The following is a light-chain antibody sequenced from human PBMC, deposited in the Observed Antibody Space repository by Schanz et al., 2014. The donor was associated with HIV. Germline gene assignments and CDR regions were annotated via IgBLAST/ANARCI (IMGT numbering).Light chain of an antibody. J-gene: IGLJ2*01. CDR2: GNN. Sequence: QSVLTQPPSVSGAPGQRVTISCAGSSSNIGAGYDVHWYHHLPGSAPKLLISGNNNRPSGVPDRFSGSKSGTSASLAITGLQAEDEADYFCATWDIRLNGPVFGGGTKVTVL. CDR3: ATWDIRLNGPV. V-gene: IGLV1-40*01. CDR1: SSNIGAGYD.